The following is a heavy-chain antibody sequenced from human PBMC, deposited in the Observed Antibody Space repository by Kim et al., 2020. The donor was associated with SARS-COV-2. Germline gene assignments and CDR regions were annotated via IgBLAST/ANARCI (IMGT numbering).Heavy chain of an antibody. CDR3: ARSQNHYFDY. J-gene: IGHJ4*02. V-gene: IGHV4-39*01. Sequence: VSTHYRPTRQSRVTIFVDASKNQFSRNLSSGTAADTAVYYCARSQNHYFDYWGQGTLVTVSS. CDR2: VST.